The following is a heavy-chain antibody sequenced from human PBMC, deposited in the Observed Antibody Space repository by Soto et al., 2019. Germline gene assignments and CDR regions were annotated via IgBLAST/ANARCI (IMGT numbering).Heavy chain of an antibody. J-gene: IGHJ4*02. CDR1: GGTFSGYN. V-gene: IGHV1-69*13. CDR2: IIPIFGTA. Sequence: AASVKVSCKASGGTFSGYNINLVRQAPGQGLEWMGGIIPIFGTANYAQKFQGRVTITADESTSTAYMELSSLRSDDTAVYYCARDWAAAGPFDYWGQGTLVTVSS. D-gene: IGHD6-13*01. CDR3: ARDWAAAGPFDY.